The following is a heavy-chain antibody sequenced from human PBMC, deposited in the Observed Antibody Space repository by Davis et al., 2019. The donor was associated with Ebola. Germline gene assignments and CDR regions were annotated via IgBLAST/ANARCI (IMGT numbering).Heavy chain of an antibody. Sequence: GESLKISCAASGFTFSDHYMSWIRQAPGKGLAWVSYISSSGSSIYYADSVKGRFTISRDNARNSLYLQMNSLRAEDTAVYYCARGWSYDTFDIWGQGTMVTVSS. CDR1: GFTFSDHY. V-gene: IGHV3-11*01. CDR2: ISSSGSSI. J-gene: IGHJ3*02. CDR3: ARGWSYDTFDI.